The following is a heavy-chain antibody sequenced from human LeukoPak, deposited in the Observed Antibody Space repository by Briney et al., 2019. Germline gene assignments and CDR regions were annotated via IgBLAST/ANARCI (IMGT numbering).Heavy chain of an antibody. J-gene: IGHJ4*02. V-gene: IGHV4-59*01. CDR1: GGSISSYY. Sequence: SETLSVTCTVSGGSISSYYWSWFRQPPGKGLEWIGDIYYSGSTNYNPSLKSRVTISVDTSKNQFSLKLTSVTAADTAVYFCVRASHFDYWGQGTLVTVSS. CDR2: IYYSGST. CDR3: VRASHFDY.